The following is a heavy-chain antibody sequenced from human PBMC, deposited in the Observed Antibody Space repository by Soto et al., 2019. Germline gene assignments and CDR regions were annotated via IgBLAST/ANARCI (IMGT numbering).Heavy chain of an antibody. D-gene: IGHD6-13*01. V-gene: IGHV3-49*04. J-gene: IGHJ4*02. CDR2: IRAKAHGGTI. CDR3: TRAYSSSPLDY. Sequence: PGGSLRLSCTASGFNFGYYATHWVRQAPGKGLEWVGLIRAKAHGGTIDYAASVRGRFTISRGDSKSIAYLQMNSLKTEDTALYYCTRAYSSSPLDYWGQGTRVT. CDR1: GFNFGYYA.